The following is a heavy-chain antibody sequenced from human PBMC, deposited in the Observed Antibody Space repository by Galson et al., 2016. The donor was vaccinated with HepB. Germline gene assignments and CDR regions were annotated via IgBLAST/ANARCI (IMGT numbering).Heavy chain of an antibody. J-gene: IGHJ4*02. CDR1: GFIFSQYV. V-gene: IGHV3-30-3*01. CDR3: AKDVEKYYDLWSGCDY. D-gene: IGHD3-3*01. Sequence: SLRLSCAASGFIFSQYVIHWVRQAPGKGLEWVAVTELDGSVKFYAAAVKGRFTISRDNSKNTLYLQMNSLRGEDTAVYYCAKDVEKYYDLWSGCDYWGQGTLVTVSS. CDR2: TELDGSVK.